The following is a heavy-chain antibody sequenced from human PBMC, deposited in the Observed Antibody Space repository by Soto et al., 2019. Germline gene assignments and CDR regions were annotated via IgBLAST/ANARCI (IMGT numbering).Heavy chain of an antibody. CDR2: MSSDGSKI. CDR3: ARENYYYGLDV. Sequence: GSLRLSCVASGFDFTYYVMHCVRQAPGKGLESVAVMSSDGSKIHHTDSVKGRFTISRDTSQNMIYLQMNSLRTEDTAMYYCARENYYYGLDVWGQGTKVTGSS. J-gene: IGHJ6*02. CDR1: GFDFTYYV. V-gene: IGHV3-30*03.